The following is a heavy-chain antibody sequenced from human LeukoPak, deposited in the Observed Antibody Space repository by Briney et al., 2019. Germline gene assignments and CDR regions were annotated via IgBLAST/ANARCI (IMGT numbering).Heavy chain of an antibody. V-gene: IGHV1-24*01. CDR1: GYTLTELS. CDR3: ARDYCSSTSCLYLIYYFDY. D-gene: IGHD2-2*01. J-gene: IGHJ4*02. CDR2: FDPEDGET. Sequence: ASVKVSCKVSGYTLTELSMHWVRQAPGKGLEWMGGFDPEDGETIYAQKFQGRVTMTEDTSTDTAYMELSSLRSEDTAVYYCARDYCSSTSCLYLIYYFDYWGQGTLVTVSS.